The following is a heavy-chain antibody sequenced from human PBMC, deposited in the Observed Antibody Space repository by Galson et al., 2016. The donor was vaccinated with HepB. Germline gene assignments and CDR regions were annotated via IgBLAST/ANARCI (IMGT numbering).Heavy chain of an antibody. CDR3: AMSIPRPARGLLDY. V-gene: IGHV1-46*01. CDR1: GNTFITYH. J-gene: IGHJ4*02. Sequence: SVKVSCKASGNTFITYHMHWVRKAPGQGLEWMGIINPSSGTASSAQKFQGRITMTRDTSTTTVYLELHSLRSDDTAVYYCAMSIPRPARGLLDYWGRGTLVTVSS. CDR2: INPSSGTA. D-gene: IGHD6-6*01.